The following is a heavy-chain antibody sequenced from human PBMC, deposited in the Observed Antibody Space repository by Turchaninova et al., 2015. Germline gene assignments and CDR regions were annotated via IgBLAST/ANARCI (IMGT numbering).Heavy chain of an antibody. CDR1: GGSFSGYN. V-gene: IGHV4-34*01. J-gene: IGHJ4*02. D-gene: IGHD6-13*01. CDR3: ARGGAAAGMTPHFDY. Sequence: QVQLQQWGAGLLKPSETLSLTCAVYGGSFSGYNWTWIRHPPGKGLEWIGEIIHSGTTNYNPSLKSRFTISLDTSKNQFSLKLSSVTAADTAVYYCARGGAAAGMTPHFDYWGQGTLVTVSS. CDR2: IIHSGTT.